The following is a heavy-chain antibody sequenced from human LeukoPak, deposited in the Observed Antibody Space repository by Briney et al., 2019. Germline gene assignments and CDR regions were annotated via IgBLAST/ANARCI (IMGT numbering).Heavy chain of an antibody. Sequence: PGGSLRLSCAASGFTFSSCAMSWVRQAPGKGLEWVSAISGSGGSTYYADSVKGRFTISRDNSKNTLYLQMNSLRAEDTAVYYCAKDLSDFWSGYYPLYYFDYWGQGTLVTVSS. CDR1: GFTFSSCA. J-gene: IGHJ4*02. CDR3: AKDLSDFWSGYYPLYYFDY. CDR2: ISGSGGST. D-gene: IGHD3-3*01. V-gene: IGHV3-23*01.